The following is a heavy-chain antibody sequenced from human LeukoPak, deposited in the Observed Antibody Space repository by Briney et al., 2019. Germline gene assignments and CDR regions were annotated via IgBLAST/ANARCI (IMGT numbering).Heavy chain of an antibody. CDR3: ARQKLTVTTNYYYYMDV. D-gene: IGHD4-11*01. CDR1: GGSISSSSYY. Sequence: SETLSLTFTVSGGSISSSSYYWGWIRQPPGKGLEWIGSIYYSGSTYYNPSLKSRVTISVDTSKNQFSLKLSSVTAADTAVYYCARQKLTVTTNYYYYMDVWGKGTTVTVSS. CDR2: IYYSGST. V-gene: IGHV4-39*01. J-gene: IGHJ6*03.